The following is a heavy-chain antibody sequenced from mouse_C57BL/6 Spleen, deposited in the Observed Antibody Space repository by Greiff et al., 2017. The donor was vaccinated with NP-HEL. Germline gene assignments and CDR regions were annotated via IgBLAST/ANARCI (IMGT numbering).Heavy chain of an antibody. J-gene: IGHJ1*03. Sequence: EVKLVESGEGLVKPGGSLKLSCAASGFTFSSYAMSWVRQTPEKRLEWVAYISSGGDYIYYADTVKGRFTISRDNARNTLYLQMSSLKSEDTAMYYCTRHGSSYWYVDVWGTGTTVTVSS. V-gene: IGHV5-9-1*02. CDR2: ISSGGDYI. CDR1: GFTFSSYA. CDR3: TRHGSSYWYVDV. D-gene: IGHD1-1*01.